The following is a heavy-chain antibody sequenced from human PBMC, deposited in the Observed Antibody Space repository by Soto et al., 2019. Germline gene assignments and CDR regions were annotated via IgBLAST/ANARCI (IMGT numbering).Heavy chain of an antibody. J-gene: IGHJ5*02. V-gene: IGHV4-30-2*01. Sequence: QLQLQESGSGLVKPSQTLSLTCAVSGGSISSGGYSWSWIRQPPGKGLEWIGYIYHSGSTYYNPSLKSRVTISVDRSKNQFSLKLSSVTAADTAVYYCARVVVAATLNWFDPWGQGPLVTVSS. CDR2: IYHSGST. D-gene: IGHD2-15*01. CDR1: GGSISSGGYS. CDR3: ARVVVAATLNWFDP.